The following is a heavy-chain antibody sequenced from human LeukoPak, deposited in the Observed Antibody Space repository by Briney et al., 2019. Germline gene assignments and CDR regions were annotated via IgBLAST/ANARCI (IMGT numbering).Heavy chain of an antibody. J-gene: IGHJ4*02. Sequence: GGSLRLSCVASGFNVCSNYMSWVRQAPGKGLEWVSIIYSGGTTYHSDSVKGRFTISRDNSKNTLYLQMNSLRAEDTAVYYCAGGVSAYYKGDYFDYWGQGTLVTVSS. V-gene: IGHV3-66*02. D-gene: IGHD3-3*01. CDR2: IYSGGTT. CDR3: AGGVSAYYKGDYFDY. CDR1: GFNVCSNY.